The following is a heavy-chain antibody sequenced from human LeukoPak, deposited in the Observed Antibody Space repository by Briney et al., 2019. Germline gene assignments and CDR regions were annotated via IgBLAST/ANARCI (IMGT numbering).Heavy chain of an antibody. CDR2: LYSVGST. CDR3: ARAALEGDYSDY. D-gene: IGHD4-11*01. Sequence: SQTLSLTCTVSGGSISSGGYYWSWIRQHPEKGLEWIGYLYSVGSTYYNPSLKSRVTISVDTSKNQVSLKMTSVTAADTAVYYCARAALEGDYSDYWGQGTLVTVSS. V-gene: IGHV4-31*03. CDR1: GGSISSGGYY. J-gene: IGHJ4*02.